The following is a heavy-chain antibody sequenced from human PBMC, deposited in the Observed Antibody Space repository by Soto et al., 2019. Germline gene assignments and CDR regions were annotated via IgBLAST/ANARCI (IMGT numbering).Heavy chain of an antibody. CDR3: AKWGGGQYSWNYYYYYGMDV. V-gene: IGHV3-23*01. CDR2: ISGSGGST. J-gene: IGHJ6*02. D-gene: IGHD1-7*01. CDR1: GFTFSSYA. Sequence: PGGSLRLSCAASGFTFSSYAMSWVRQAPGKGLEWVSAISGSGGSTYYADSVKGRFTISRDNSKNTLYLQMNSLRAEDTAVYYCAKWGGGQYSWNYYYYYGMDVWGQGTTVTVSS.